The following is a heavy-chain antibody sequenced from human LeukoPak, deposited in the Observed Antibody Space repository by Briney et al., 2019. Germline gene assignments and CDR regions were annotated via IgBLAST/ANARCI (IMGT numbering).Heavy chain of an antibody. D-gene: IGHD5-12*01. J-gene: IGHJ4*02. CDR3: ARDVGYDLGY. V-gene: IGHV3-23*01. CDR2: ISGSGGST. Sequence: GGSLRLSCAASGFTFSSYAMSWVRQAPGKGLEWVSAISGSGGSTYYADSVKGRFTISRDNAKNSLYLQMTSLRDEDTAVYYCARDVGYDLGYWGQGTLVTVSS. CDR1: GFTFSSYA.